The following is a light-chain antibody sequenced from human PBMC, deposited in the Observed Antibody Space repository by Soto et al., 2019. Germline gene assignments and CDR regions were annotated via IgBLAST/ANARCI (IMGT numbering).Light chain of an antibody. CDR3: QQSHSSPLT. V-gene: IGKV1-39*01. Sequence: IQMTQSPSSLSASVGDRVTITWGACQSISNCLNWYQQRPGRAAELLIYGAYSLQSGVPSRFSGSGSGTDFTLTIISLQPEDSAAYYCQQSHSSPLTPCGATKLAI. CDR1: QSISNC. J-gene: IGKJ4*01. CDR2: GAY.